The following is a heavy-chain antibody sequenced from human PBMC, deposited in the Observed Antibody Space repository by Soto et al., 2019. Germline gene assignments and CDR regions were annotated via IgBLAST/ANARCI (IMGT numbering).Heavy chain of an antibody. CDR2: IIPIFGTA. D-gene: IGHD3-22*01. J-gene: IGHJ4*02. CDR3: AASYSYDSSGYYWSYY. CDR1: GGTFSSYA. Sequence: GAAVKVSCKASGGTFSSYAISWVRQAPGQGLEWMGGIIPIFGTANYAQKFQGRVTITADKSTSTAYMELRSLRSEDTAVYCCAASYSYDSSGYYWSYYWGQGTLVTVSS. V-gene: IGHV1-69*06.